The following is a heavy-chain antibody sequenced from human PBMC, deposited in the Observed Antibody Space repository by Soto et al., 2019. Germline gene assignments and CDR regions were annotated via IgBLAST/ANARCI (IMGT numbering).Heavy chain of an antibody. CDR1: GASISRYY. CDR2: LYNTGST. V-gene: IGHV4-59*01. CDR3: ARVRPRCSSVYCATLDV. D-gene: IGHD6-25*01. Sequence: PSETLSLTCTVSGASISRYYWSWIRQSPGKGLEWIGYLYNTGSTIYNPSLKSRVTISVDTSKNQFSLKMNSVTAADTAVYYCARVRPRCSSVYCATLDVWGQGTTVTVSS. J-gene: IGHJ6*02.